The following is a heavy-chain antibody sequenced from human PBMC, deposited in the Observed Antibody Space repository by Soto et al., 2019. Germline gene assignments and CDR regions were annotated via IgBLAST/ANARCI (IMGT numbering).Heavy chain of an antibody. CDR1: GFPFSTYE. V-gene: IGHV3-23*01. CDR2: ITSSGGPT. J-gene: IGHJ5*02. CDR3: VKGGWLDD. Sequence: EVQLLESGRGLIQPGGSLRLSCAASGFPFSTYEMTWARQSPGKGLEWVAFITSSGGPTYYADSVRGRFTISRDNSKNTLYLQMYSLRVEDMAIYYCVKGGWLDDWGQATLATVSS.